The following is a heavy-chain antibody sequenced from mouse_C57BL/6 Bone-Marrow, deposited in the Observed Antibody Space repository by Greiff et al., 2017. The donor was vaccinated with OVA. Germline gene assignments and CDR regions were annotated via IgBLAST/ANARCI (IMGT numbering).Heavy chain of an antibody. Sequence: VQLQESGPELVKPGASVKISCKASGYTFTDYYINWVKQRPGQGLEWIGWIYPGSGNTKYNEKFKGKATLTVDTSSSTAYMQLSRLTSETSAVYYCATGLTTVVARGFAYWGQGTLVTVSA. V-gene: IGHV1-84*01. CDR2: IYPGSGNT. D-gene: IGHD1-1*01. CDR1: GYTFTDYY. CDR3: ATGLTTVVARGFAY. J-gene: IGHJ3*01.